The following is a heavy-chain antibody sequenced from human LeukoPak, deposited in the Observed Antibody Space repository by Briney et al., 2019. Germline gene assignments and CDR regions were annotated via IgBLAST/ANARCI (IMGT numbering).Heavy chain of an antibody. CDR3: AKEIAAMAYDY. J-gene: IGHJ4*02. CDR2: SSGSSGST. D-gene: IGHD5-18*01. Sequence: GGSLRLSCAASGLTFSSFAMSWVRQAPGKGLEWVSASSGSSGSTYYADSVKGRFTISRDNSKNTLYLQMNSLRAEDTAVYYCAKEIAAMAYDYWGQGTLVTVSS. CDR1: GLTFSSFA. V-gene: IGHV3-23*01.